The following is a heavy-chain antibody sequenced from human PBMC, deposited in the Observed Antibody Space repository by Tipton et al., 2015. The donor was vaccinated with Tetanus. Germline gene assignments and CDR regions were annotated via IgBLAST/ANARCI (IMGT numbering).Heavy chain of an antibody. CDR2: INTSGSS. CDR1: GGSISSYY. Sequence: TLSLTCTVSGGSISSYYWSWIRQSAAMGLEWIGRINTSGSSDYNPSLKGRVTMSIDTSGNRFSLGLTSATAADTAVYYCAGVTAQRTELYFEHWGQGTQVTVSS. D-gene: IGHD2-8*02. J-gene: IGHJ1*01. CDR3: AGVTAQRTELYFEH. V-gene: IGHV4-4*07.